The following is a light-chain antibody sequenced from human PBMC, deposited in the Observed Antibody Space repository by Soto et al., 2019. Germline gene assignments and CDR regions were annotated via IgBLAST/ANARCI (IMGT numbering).Light chain of an antibody. V-gene: IGKV1-9*01. CDR1: QGISNY. Sequence: DIQLTQSPSFLSASVGDRVTITCRASQGISNYLAWYQQKPGRAPKLLIYAASTLQTGVPSRFSGRGSGTEFTLTISSQQPEDFATYYCQQLNRYPFTFGPGTKVDIK. CDR2: AAS. CDR3: QQLNRYPFT. J-gene: IGKJ3*01.